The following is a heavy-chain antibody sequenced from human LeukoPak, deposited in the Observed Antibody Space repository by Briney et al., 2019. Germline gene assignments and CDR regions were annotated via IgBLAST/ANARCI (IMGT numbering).Heavy chain of an antibody. D-gene: IGHD1-14*01. V-gene: IGHV3-23*01. J-gene: IGHJ4*02. CDR3: ARDEPPNY. Sequence: GGSLRLSCAASGFRFSSYGMTWLRQTPAKGLEWVSAISGSGETTYYSDSVKGRFTISRDNSKNSLFLQMNSLRVEDAAMYYCARDEPPNYWGPRTLVTVSS. CDR2: ISGSGETT. CDR1: GFRFSSYG.